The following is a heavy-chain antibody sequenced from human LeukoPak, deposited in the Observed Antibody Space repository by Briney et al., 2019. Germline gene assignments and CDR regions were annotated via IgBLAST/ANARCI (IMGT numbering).Heavy chain of an antibody. Sequence: ASVKVSCKASGYTFTGYYMHWVRHAPGQGLGWVGWINPNSGGTNYAQKFQGRATMTRDTSISTAYMELSRLRSDDTAVYYCARVYCTNGVCFRAQADYWGQGTLVTVSS. CDR2: INPNSGGT. D-gene: IGHD2-8*01. CDR1: GYTFTGYY. J-gene: IGHJ4*02. CDR3: ARVYCTNGVCFRAQADY. V-gene: IGHV1-2*02.